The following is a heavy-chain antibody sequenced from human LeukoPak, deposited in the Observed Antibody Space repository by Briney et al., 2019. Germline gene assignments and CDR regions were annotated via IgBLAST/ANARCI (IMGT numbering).Heavy chain of an antibody. CDR1: GFTFSSYS. CDR2: VSSTSSYI. Sequence: GGSLRLSCAASGFTFSSYSMNWVRQAPGKGLEWVSSVSSTSSYIYYADSVKGRFTISRDNAKDSLFLQLNSLRAEDAAMYYCARVEAVAGNWGGLDPWGQGTLVTVSS. CDR3: ARVEAVAGNWGGLDP. J-gene: IGHJ5*02. V-gene: IGHV3-21*01. D-gene: IGHD6-19*01.